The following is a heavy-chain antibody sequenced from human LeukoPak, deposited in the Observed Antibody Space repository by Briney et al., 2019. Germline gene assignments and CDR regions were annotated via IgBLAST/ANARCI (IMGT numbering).Heavy chain of an antibody. CDR2: IYSGGST. CDR1: GFTFSDYY. D-gene: IGHD1-26*01. V-gene: IGHV3-66*01. J-gene: IGHJ5*02. CDR3: ARWGVGARLTGEFDP. Sequence: GGSLRPSCAASGFTFSDYYMSWIRQAPGKGLEWVSVIYSGGSTYYADSVKGRFTISRDNSKNTLYLQMNSLRAEDTAVYYCARWGVGARLTGEFDPWGQGTLVTVSS.